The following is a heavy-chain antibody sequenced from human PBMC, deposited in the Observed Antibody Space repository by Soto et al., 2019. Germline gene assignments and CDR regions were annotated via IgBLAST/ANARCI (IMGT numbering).Heavy chain of an antibody. V-gene: IGHV1-3*01. D-gene: IGHD3-10*01. CDR2: INAGNGNT. J-gene: IGHJ6*02. CDR3: ARVYYGSGSYYYYYGMDV. Sequence: ASVKVSCKASGYTFTSYAMHWVRQAPGQRXEWMGWINAGNGNTKYSQKFQGRVTITRDTSASTAYMELSSLRSEDTAVYYCARVYYGSGSYYYYYGMDVWGQGTTVTVSS. CDR1: GYTFTSYA.